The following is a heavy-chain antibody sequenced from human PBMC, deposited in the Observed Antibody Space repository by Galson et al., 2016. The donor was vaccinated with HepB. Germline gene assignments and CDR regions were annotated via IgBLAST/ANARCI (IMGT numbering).Heavy chain of an antibody. CDR2: ISGSGGSA. D-gene: IGHD3-10*01. Sequence: LRLSCAASGFTFRSYAMTWVRQAPGKGLEWVSTISGSGGSAYHADSVKGRFTISRDNSKNTVYLQMNSLRAEDTAVYYCAKFASGAYYLDSFDFWGQGTLVTVSS. CDR1: GFTFRSYA. J-gene: IGHJ4*02. V-gene: IGHV3-23*01. CDR3: AKFASGAYYLDSFDF.